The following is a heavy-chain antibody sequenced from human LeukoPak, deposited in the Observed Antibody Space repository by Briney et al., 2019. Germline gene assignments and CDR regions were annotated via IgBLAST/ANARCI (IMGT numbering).Heavy chain of an antibody. CDR3: AREGRYLYYFDY. V-gene: IGHV3-66*01. J-gene: IGHJ4*02. D-gene: IGHD2/OR15-2a*01. CDR2: IYPNGNT. CDR1: EFTFSSYG. Sequence: PGGSLRLSCAASEFTFSSYGMSWVRQAPGKGLEWVSMIYPNGNTFYTDSVKGRFTISRDNSKNTLDLQMNSLRAEDTAVYYCAREGRYLYYFDYWGQGTLVTVSS.